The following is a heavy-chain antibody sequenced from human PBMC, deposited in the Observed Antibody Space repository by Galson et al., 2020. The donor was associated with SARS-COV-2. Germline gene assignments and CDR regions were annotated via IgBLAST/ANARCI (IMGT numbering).Heavy chain of an antibody. CDR3: AREAIAVAGTEFDY. D-gene: IGHD6-19*01. CDR1: GFTFSSYA. CDR2: ISYDGSNK. J-gene: IGHJ4*02. Sequence: GGSLRLSCAASGFTFSSYAMHWVRQAPGKGLEWVAVISYDGSNKYYADSVKGRFTISRDNSKNTLYLQMNSLRAEGTAVYYCAREAIAVAGTEFDYWGQGTLVTVSS. V-gene: IGHV3-30*04.